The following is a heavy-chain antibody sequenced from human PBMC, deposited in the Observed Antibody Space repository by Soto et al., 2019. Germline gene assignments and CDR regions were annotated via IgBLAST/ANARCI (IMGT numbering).Heavy chain of an antibody. CDR1: GYTFTNYG. Sequence: QGQLVQSGAEVKKPGASVKVSCKASGYTFTNYGISWVRQAPGQGLEVMGWISAYNGNTKYAQKLQGRVTMTTDTSTSTAYMELRSLRSDDTAVYYCARGVGSGSYYNQYNWFDPWVQGTLVTVSS. D-gene: IGHD3-10*01. J-gene: IGHJ5*02. CDR2: ISAYNGNT. V-gene: IGHV1-18*01. CDR3: ARGVGSGSYYNQYNWFDP.